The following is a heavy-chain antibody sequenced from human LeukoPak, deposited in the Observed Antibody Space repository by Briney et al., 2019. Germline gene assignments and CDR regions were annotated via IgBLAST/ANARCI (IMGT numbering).Heavy chain of an antibody. D-gene: IGHD3-10*01. CDR3: ARDRGVSGDY. J-gene: IGHJ4*02. Sequence: GGSLRLSCAASGFTFSSYAMHWVRQAPGKGLEWVAVISYDGSNKYYADSAKGRFTISRDNSKNTLYLQMNSLRAEDTAVYYCARDRGVSGDYWGQGTLVTVSS. CDR2: ISYDGSNK. V-gene: IGHV3-30-3*01. CDR1: GFTFSSYA.